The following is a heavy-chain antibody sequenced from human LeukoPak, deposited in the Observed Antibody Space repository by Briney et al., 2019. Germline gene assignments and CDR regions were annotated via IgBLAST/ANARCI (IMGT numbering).Heavy chain of an antibody. CDR2: INHSGST. D-gene: IGHD4-17*01. CDR1: GGSFSGYY. J-gene: IGHJ4*02. V-gene: IGHV4-34*01. Sequence: SETLSLTCAVYGGSFSGYYWSWIRQPPGKGLEWIGEINHSGSTNYNPSLKSRVTISVDTSKNQFSLKLSSVTAADTAVYYCARRLYYGDYQFDYWGQGTLVTVSS. CDR3: ARRLYYGDYQFDY.